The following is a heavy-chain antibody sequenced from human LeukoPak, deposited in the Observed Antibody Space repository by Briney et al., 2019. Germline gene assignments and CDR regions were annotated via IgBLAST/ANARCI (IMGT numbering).Heavy chain of an antibody. CDR2: ISGSGGST. CDR1: GFTFSSYA. CDR3: ARDFRLRTELLYYYYYMDV. Sequence: GGSLRLSCAASGFTFSSYAMSWVRQAPGKGLEWVLAISGSGGSTYYADSVKGRFTISRDNSKNTLYLQMGSLRAEDMAVYYCARDFRLRTELLYYYYYMDVWGKGTTVTVSS. D-gene: IGHD1-7*01. J-gene: IGHJ6*03. V-gene: IGHV3-23*01.